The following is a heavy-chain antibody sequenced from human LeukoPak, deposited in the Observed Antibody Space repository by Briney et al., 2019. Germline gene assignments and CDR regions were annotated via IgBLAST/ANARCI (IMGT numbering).Heavy chain of an antibody. Sequence: SETLSLTCAVYGGSFSGYYWSWIRQPPGKGLEWIGEINHSGSTNYNPSLKSRVTMSVDTSKNQFSLKLSSVTAADTAVYYCARVDAPFDYWGQGTLVTVSS. J-gene: IGHJ4*02. D-gene: IGHD3/OR15-3a*01. V-gene: IGHV4-34*01. CDR2: INHSGST. CDR3: ARVDAPFDY. CDR1: GGSFSGYY.